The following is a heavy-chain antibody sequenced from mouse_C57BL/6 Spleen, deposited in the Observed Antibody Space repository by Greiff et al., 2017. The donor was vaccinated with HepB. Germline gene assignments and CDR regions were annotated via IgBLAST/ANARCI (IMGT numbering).Heavy chain of an antibody. D-gene: IGHD2-2*01. CDR2: IDPSDSET. J-gene: IGHJ1*03. CDR3: ARERGYGWYFDV. V-gene: IGHV1-52*01. CDR1: GYTFTSYW. Sequence: QVQLQQPGAELVRPGSSVKLSCKASGYTFTSYWMHWVKQRPIQGLEWIGNIDPSDSETHYNQKFKDKATLSVDKSSSTAYMQLSSLTSEDSSVYYCARERGYGWYFDVWGTGTTVTVSS.